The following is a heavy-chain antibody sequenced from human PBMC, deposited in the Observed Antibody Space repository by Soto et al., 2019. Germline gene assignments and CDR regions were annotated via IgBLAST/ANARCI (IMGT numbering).Heavy chain of an antibody. CDR1: GGSFSGYY. Sequence: QVQLQQWGAGLLKPAETLSLTCVVYGGSFSGYYWSWIRQPPGKGLEWIGEIKDGGLTNYSPSLKSXATRSXXTPNNQFSLKLHCVTAADPAVYYCAGGQEGVVATHWDQGALVTVSS. CDR3: AGGQEGVVATH. V-gene: IGHV4-34*01. J-gene: IGHJ4*02. CDR2: IKDGGLT. D-gene: IGHD5-12*01.